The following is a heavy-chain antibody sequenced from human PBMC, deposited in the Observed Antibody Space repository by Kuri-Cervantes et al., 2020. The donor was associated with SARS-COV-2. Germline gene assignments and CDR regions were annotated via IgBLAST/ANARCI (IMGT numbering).Heavy chain of an antibody. J-gene: IGHJ4*02. D-gene: IGHD1-20*01. CDR2: ISYDGSNK. V-gene: IGHV3-30-3*01. Sequence: GGSLRLSCAASGFTFSSYAMHWVRQAPGKGLEWVAVISYDGSNKYYADSVKGRFTISRDNSKNTLYLQMNSLRAEDTAVYYCAKAGVLYNWNYWGQGTLVTVSS. CDR3: AKAGVLYNWNY. CDR1: GFTFSSYA.